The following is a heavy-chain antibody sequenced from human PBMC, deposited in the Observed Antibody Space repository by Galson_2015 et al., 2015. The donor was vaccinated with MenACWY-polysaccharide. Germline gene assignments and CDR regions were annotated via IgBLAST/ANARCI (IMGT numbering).Heavy chain of an antibody. V-gene: IGHV3-33*01. D-gene: IGHD1-26*01. J-gene: IGHJ4*02. Sequence: SLRLSCAASGFTFSSYGMHWVRQAPGKGLEWVAVIWFDGSNKYYADSVKGRFTISRDNSKNTLYLQMNSLRAEDTAVYYCAREAAGYSRRCFDYWGQGTLVTVSA. CDR3: AREAAGYSRRCFDY. CDR2: IWFDGSNK. CDR1: GFTFSSYG.